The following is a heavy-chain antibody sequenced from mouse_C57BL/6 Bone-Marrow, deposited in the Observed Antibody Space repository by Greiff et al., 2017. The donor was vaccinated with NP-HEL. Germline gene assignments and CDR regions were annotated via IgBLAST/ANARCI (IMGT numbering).Heavy chain of an antibody. J-gene: IGHJ3*01. CDR3: ARRGALGGFAY. Sequence: VQLQQSGAELARPGASVKLSCKASGYTFTSYGISWVKQRTGQGLEWIGEIYPRSGNTYYNEKFKGKATLTADKPSSTAYMELRSLTSEDSAVYFCARRGALGGFAYWGQGTLVTVSA. V-gene: IGHV1-81*01. CDR2: IYPRSGNT. CDR1: GYTFTSYG.